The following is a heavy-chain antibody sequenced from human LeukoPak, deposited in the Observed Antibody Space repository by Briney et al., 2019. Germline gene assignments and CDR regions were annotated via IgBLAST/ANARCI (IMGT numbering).Heavy chain of an antibody. V-gene: IGHV4-34*01. CDR2: INHSGST. CDR1: GGSFSGYY. J-gene: IGHJ3*02. Sequence: PSETLSLTCAVYGGSFSGYYWSWIRQPPGKGLEWIGEINHSGSTNYNPSLKSRVTISVDTSKNQFSLKLSSVTAADTAVYYCARVGDIVVVPAAMVPDAFDIWGQGTMVTVSS. CDR3: ARVGDIVVVPAAMVPDAFDI. D-gene: IGHD2-2*01.